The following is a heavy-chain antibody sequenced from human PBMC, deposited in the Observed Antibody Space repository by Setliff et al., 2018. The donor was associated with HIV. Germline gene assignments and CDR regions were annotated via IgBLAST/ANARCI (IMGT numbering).Heavy chain of an antibody. CDR1: GYTFTSHV. CDR3: ASGSGYCTKGDCYIGVHRTPDKYYFDS. CDR2: IVPLFGTT. D-gene: IGHD2-8*01. V-gene: IGHV1-69*05. Sequence: WASVKVSCKTSGYTFTSHVITWVRRAPGQGLEWMGGIVPLFGTTNYAQNFQGRLTITTDQIMTTAYMELTSLRSEDTAVYYCASGSGYCTKGDCYIGVHRTPDKYYFDSWGQGTLVTVSS. J-gene: IGHJ4*02.